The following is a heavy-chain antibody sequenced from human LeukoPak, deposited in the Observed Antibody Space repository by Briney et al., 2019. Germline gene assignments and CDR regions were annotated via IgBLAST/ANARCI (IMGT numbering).Heavy chain of an antibody. D-gene: IGHD6-19*01. Sequence: SETLSLTCAVYGGSFSGYYWSWIRQPPGKGLEWIGEINHSGSTNYNPSLKSRVTISVDTSKNQFSLKLSSVTAADTAVYYCAGGGSSGSDFDYGGQGTLVTVSS. CDR2: INHSGST. CDR1: GGSFSGYY. V-gene: IGHV4-34*01. J-gene: IGHJ4*02. CDR3: AGGGSSGSDFDY.